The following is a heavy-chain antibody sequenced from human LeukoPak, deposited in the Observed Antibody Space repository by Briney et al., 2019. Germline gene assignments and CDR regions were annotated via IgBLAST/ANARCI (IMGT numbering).Heavy chain of an antibody. Sequence: PSETLSLTCTVSGYSISSGYYWGWIRQPPGKGLGWIGYIYYSGSTNYNPSLKSRVTISVDTSKNQFSLKLSSVTAADTAVYYCARDSDYDFWSGPPHYYYYMDVWGKGTTVTVSS. CDR1: GYSISSGYY. CDR3: ARDSDYDFWSGPPHYYYYMDV. V-gene: IGHV4-61*01. CDR2: IYYSGST. J-gene: IGHJ6*03. D-gene: IGHD3-3*01.